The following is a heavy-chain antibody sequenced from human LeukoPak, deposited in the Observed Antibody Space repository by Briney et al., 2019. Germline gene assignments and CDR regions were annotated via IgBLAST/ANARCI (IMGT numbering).Heavy chain of an antibody. CDR2: IYSSGST. D-gene: IGHD6-13*01. CDR3: ARDVLITPAGPYYFDY. Sequence: SETLSLTCTVSGGSISSYYWNWIRHPPGKGLEWIGYIYSSGSTNYNPSLKSRVTISMDTSKNQFSLSLSSVTAADTAVYYCARDVLITPAGPYYFDYWGQGILVTVSS. V-gene: IGHV4-59*01. J-gene: IGHJ4*02. CDR1: GGSISSYY.